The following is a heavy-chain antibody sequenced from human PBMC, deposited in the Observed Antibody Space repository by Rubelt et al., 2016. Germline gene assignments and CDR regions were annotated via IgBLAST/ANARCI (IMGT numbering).Heavy chain of an antibody. Sequence: GKGLEWVSYISSSSSTIYYADSVKGRFTISRDNAKNSLYLQMNSLRAEDTAVHYCARDPALWFGQSNDAFDIWGQGTMVTVSS. D-gene: IGHD3-10*01. J-gene: IGHJ3*02. CDR2: ISSSSSTI. V-gene: IGHV3-48*04. CDR3: ARDPALWFGQSNDAFDI.